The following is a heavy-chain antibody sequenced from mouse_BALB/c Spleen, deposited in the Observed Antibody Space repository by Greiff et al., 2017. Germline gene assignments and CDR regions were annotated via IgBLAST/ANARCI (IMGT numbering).Heavy chain of an antibody. V-gene: IGHV5-17*02. CDR2: ISSGSSTI. D-gene: IGHD2-1*01. J-gene: IGHJ3*01. CDR3: ARSDGNPGWFAY. Sequence: EVNVVESGGGLVQPGGSRKLSCAASGFTFSSFGMHWVRQAPEKGLEWVAYISSGSSTIYYADTVKGRFTISRDNPKNTLFLQMTSLRSEDTAMYYCARSDGNPGWFAYWGQGTLVTVSA. CDR1: GFTFSSFG.